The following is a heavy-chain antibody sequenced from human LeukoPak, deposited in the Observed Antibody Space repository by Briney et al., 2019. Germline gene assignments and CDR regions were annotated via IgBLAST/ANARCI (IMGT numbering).Heavy chain of an antibody. J-gene: IGHJ4*02. Sequence: SESLSLTCSVSGCSISSSSYYWGWIRQPPGKGLEWIGSIYYSGSTYYNPSLKSRVTISVDTSKNQFSLKLSSVTTADTAVYYCARTSIAARLFDYWGQGTLVTVSS. CDR2: IYYSGST. D-gene: IGHD6-6*01. V-gene: IGHV4-39*01. CDR1: GCSISSSSYY. CDR3: ARTSIAARLFDY.